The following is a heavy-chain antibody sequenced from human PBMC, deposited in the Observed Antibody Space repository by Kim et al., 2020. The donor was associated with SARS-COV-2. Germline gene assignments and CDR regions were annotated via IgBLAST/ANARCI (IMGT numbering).Heavy chain of an antibody. CDR3: ASFTAGYSSSWYEVY. CDR1: GGSISSSSYY. CDR2: IYYSGST. Sequence: SETLSLTCTVSGGSISSSSYYWGWIRQPPGKGLEWIGSIYYSGSTYYNPSLKSRVTISVDTSKNQFSLKLSSVTAADTAVYYCASFTAGYSSSWYEVYWGQGTLVTVSS. D-gene: IGHD6-13*01. J-gene: IGHJ4*02. V-gene: IGHV4-39*01.